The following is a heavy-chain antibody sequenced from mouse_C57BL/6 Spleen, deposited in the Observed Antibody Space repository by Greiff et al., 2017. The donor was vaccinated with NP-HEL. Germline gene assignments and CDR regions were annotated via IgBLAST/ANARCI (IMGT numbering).Heavy chain of an antibody. J-gene: IGHJ2*01. Sequence: EVQVVESEGGLVQPGSSMKLSCTASGFTFSDYYMAWVRQVPEKGLEWVANINYDGSSTYYLDSLKSRFIISRDNAKNILYLQMSSLKSEDTATYYCAREVYFDYWGQGTTLTVSS. CDR2: INYDGSST. CDR3: AREVYFDY. V-gene: IGHV5-16*01. CDR1: GFTFSDYY.